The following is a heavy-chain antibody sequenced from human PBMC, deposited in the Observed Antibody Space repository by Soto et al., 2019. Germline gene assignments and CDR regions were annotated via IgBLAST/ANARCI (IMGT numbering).Heavy chain of an antibody. CDR3: ATDLYYYETTGFYFFLPLDY. V-gene: IGHV4-39*01. D-gene: IGHD3-22*01. J-gene: IGHJ4*02. CDR1: GGSSSSTTYY. CDR2: ISYSGAT. Sequence: SETMSLTCAVSGGSSSSTTYYWGWIRQPPGKGLEWIGTISYSGATYYNPSLKSRVTISVDTSNNQLFLKLTSVTAADTAVYYCATDLYYYETTGFYFFLPLDYWGQGALVTV.